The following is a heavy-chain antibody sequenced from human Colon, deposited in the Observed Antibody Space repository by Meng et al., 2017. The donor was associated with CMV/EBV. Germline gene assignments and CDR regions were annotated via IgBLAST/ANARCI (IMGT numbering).Heavy chain of an antibody. CDR1: GLIVSTTY. CDR2: IHASGAT. Sequence: EVQLVWLVGGLIPPGGSLRLSWAASGLIVSTTYKGGVRQAPGKGLEWVAAIHASGATFYADSVRGRFTISRDTYKNTFYLQLNSLRVEDSATYHCARDPGHSASITYDFWGQGILVTVSS. CDR3: ARDPGHSASITYDF. J-gene: IGHJ4*02. V-gene: IGHV3-66*01. D-gene: IGHD1-20*01.